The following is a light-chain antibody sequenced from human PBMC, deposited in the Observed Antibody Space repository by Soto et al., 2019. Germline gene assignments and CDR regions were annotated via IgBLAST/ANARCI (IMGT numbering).Light chain of an antibody. J-gene: IGKJ5*01. CDR3: QQHKNWPLT. V-gene: IGKV3-15*01. Sequence: EITLTQSPVTLSVSPGGRATLSCRASQSVSRTLAWYQQKPGQAPRLLIYGASTRAADVPARFSGSGSGTEFTLTISSLQSEDSAVYYCQQHKNWPLTFGQGTRLEI. CDR2: GAS. CDR1: QSVSRT.